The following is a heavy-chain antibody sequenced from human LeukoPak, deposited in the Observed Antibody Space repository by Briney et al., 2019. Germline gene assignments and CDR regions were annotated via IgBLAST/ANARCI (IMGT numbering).Heavy chain of an antibody. V-gene: IGHV3-30*04. CDR2: ISYDGSNK. CDR1: GFTFSSYA. Sequence: GGSLRLSCAASGFTFSSYAMHWVRQAPGKGLEWVAVISYDGSNKYYADSVKGRFTISRDNSKNTLYQQMNSLRAEDTAVYYCARMGVAYCGGDCYVFDYWGQGTLVTVSS. CDR3: ARMGVAYCGGDCYVFDY. D-gene: IGHD2-21*02. J-gene: IGHJ4*02.